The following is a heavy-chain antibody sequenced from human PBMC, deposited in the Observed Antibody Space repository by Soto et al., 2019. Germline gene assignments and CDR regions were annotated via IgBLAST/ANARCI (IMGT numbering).Heavy chain of an antibody. CDR3: ARRRSSWYPYNWFDS. Sequence: PSETLSLTCAVYGGSFSGYYWSWIRQPPGKGLEWIGEINHSGSTNYNPSLKSRVTFLVDTSKNQFSLKLSSVTAADTAVYYCARRRSSWYPYNWFDSWGQGTLVTVSS. V-gene: IGHV4-34*01. CDR2: INHSGST. CDR1: GGSFSGYY. J-gene: IGHJ5*01. D-gene: IGHD6-13*01.